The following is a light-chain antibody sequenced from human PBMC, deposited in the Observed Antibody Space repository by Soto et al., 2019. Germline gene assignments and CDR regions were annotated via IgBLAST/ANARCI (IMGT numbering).Light chain of an antibody. CDR1: NYNIGNNH. CDR3: SSYAGSSNV. V-gene: IGLV2-8*01. Sequence: QSVLTQPPSVSAAPGQKVTISCSGGNYNIGNNHVSWYQQLPGTAPKLMIYEVNKRPSGVPDRFSGSKSGNTASLTVSGLQAEDEADYYCSSYAGSSNVFGTGTKVTVL. J-gene: IGLJ1*01. CDR2: EVN.